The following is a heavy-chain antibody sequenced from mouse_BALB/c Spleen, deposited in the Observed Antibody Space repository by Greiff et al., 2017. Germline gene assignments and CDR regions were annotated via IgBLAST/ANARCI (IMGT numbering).Heavy chain of an antibody. V-gene: IGHV3-2*02. J-gene: IGHJ4*01. Sequence: EVQLQESGPGLVKPSQSLSLTCTVTGYSITSDYVWNWIRQFPGNKLEWRGYISYSGSTSYNPSLKSRISITRDTSKNQFFLQLNSVTTEDTATYYCAREEKGGNYAIDYWGQGTSVTVSS. CDR2: ISYSGST. CDR3: AREEKGGNYAIDY. CDR1: GYSITSDYV.